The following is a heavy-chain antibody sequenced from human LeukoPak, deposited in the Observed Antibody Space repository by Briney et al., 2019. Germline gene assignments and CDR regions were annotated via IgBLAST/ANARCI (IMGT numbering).Heavy chain of an antibody. CDR2: TYYSGRT. V-gene: IGHV4-31*03. J-gene: IGHJ3*02. Sequence: SDTLSLTCTVSGGSITSSSYYWSWIPQHPGKDLEWIGNTYYSGRTYYNQSLKSRVTISVDTSKNQFSLKLSSVIAADTAMYYCARFKGYNRAFDIWGQGTMVTVSS. D-gene: IGHD5-24*01. CDR1: GGSITSSSYY. CDR3: ARFKGYNRAFDI.